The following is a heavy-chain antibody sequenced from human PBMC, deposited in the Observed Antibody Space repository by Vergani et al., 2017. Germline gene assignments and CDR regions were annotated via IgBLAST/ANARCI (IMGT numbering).Heavy chain of an antibody. D-gene: IGHD2-21*01. J-gene: IGHJ6*02. CDR2: ISGSGGNT. CDR1: GFTFSSYA. Sequence: EVQLLESGGRLIQPGGSLRLSCGASGFTFSSYAMTWVRLAPGKGLQWVSAISGSGGNTFYTDSVKGRFTISRDNSKDTLYLQMNSLRFEDTAIYYCAKARDPNCKGGNCYSYYYGLDLWGQGTTVTVSS. V-gene: IGHV3-23*01. CDR3: AKARDPNCKGGNCYSYYYGLDL.